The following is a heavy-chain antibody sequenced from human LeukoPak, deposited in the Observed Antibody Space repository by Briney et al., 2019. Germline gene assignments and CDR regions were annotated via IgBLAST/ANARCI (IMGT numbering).Heavy chain of an antibody. D-gene: IGHD2-15*01. CDR3: ARAARGVVVAATFDY. Sequence: SETLSLTCTVSGGSISGPYSYWGWIRQPPGKGLEWIGSLYNSGSTYSNPSLKSRATISVDTSKNQCSLKLRSVTAADTAVYYCARAARGVVVAATFDYWGQGTLVTVSS. J-gene: IGHJ4*02. CDR2: LYNSGST. V-gene: IGHV4-39*07. CDR1: GGSISGPYSY.